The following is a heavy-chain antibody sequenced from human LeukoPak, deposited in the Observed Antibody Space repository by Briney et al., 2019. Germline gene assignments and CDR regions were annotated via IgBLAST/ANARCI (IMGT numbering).Heavy chain of an antibody. CDR2: IWYDVSNK. CDR3: ARETWAGTYYCYMDV. D-gene: IGHD3-10*01. CDR1: GFTFSSYG. Sequence: GRSLRLSCAASGFTFSSYGMHWVRPAPGKGREWVAVIWYDVSNKYYGDSVKGRFTIFRDNSKNTLYLQMNSLRDEDTSVYYCARETWAGTYYCYMDVWGKGTTVTVSS. J-gene: IGHJ6*03. V-gene: IGHV3-33*01.